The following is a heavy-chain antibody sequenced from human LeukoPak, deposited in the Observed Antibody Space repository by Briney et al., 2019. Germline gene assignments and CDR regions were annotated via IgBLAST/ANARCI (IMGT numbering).Heavy chain of an antibody. CDR1: GFTFSSYG. J-gene: IGHJ4*02. CDR2: IRYDGSNK. V-gene: IGHV3-30*02. Sequence: GGSLRLSCAASGFTFSSYGMHWVRQAPGKGLEWVAFIRYDGSNKYYADSVKGRFTISRDNSKNTLYLQMNSLRAEDTAVYYCAKDRYCSGGSCLYYFDYWGQGTLVTVSS. CDR3: AKDRYCSGGSCLYYFDY. D-gene: IGHD2-15*01.